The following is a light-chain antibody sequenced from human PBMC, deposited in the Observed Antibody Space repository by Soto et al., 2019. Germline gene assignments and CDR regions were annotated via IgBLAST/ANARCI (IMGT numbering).Light chain of an antibody. CDR2: LGS. V-gene: IGKV2-28*01. Sequence: DIVMTQSPLSLPVTPGEPAPISCRSSQSLLHSNGYNYLDWYLQKPGQSPQLLIYLGSNRASGVPDRFSGSGSGTDFTLKISRVEAEDVGVYCCMQALQTPLTFGGGTKVEIK. CDR3: MQALQTPLT. J-gene: IGKJ4*01. CDR1: QSLLHSNGYNY.